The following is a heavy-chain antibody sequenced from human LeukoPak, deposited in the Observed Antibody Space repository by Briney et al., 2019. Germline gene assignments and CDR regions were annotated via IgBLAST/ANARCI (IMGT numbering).Heavy chain of an antibody. CDR1: GGTFSSYA. J-gene: IGHJ6*03. V-gene: IGHV1-69*13. D-gene: IGHD1-26*01. Sequence: SVKVSCKASGGTFSSYAISWVRQAPGQGLEWMGGIIPIFGTANYAQKFQGRVTITADESTSTAYMELSSLRSEDTAVYYCARGAMWELRWSNHYYYMDVWGKGTTVTISS. CDR3: ARGAMWELRWSNHYYYMDV. CDR2: IIPIFGTA.